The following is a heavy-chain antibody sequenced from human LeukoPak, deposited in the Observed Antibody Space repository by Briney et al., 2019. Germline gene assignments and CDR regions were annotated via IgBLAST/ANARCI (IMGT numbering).Heavy chain of an antibody. CDR3: ARHQRGRIAAAGYFDY. J-gene: IGHJ4*02. CDR1: GGSISSSSYY. D-gene: IGHD6-13*01. Sequence: SGTLSLTCTVSGGSISSSSYYWGWIRQPPGKGLEWIGSIYYSGSTYYNPSLKSRVTISVDTSKNQFSLKLSSVTAADTAVYYCARHQRGRIAAAGYFDYWGQGTLVTVSS. V-gene: IGHV4-39*01. CDR2: IYYSGST.